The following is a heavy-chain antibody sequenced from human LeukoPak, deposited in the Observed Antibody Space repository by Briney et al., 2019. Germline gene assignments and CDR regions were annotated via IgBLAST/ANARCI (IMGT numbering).Heavy chain of an antibody. Sequence: GGSLRRSCTASGFTVGDYAMSWVRQAPGKGLEWVGFIRSKAYGGTTEYAASVKGRFTISRDDSKSIAYLQMNSLKTEDTAVYYCTRDFDIAAAGTFDYWGQGTLVTVSS. D-gene: IGHD6-13*01. CDR1: GFTVGDYA. J-gene: IGHJ4*02. CDR2: IRSKAYGGTT. CDR3: TRDFDIAAAGTFDY. V-gene: IGHV3-49*04.